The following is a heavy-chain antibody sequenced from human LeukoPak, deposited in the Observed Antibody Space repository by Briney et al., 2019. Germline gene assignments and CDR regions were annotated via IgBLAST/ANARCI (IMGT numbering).Heavy chain of an antibody. Sequence: GGSQRLSCAASGFTFSTYAMHWVRQTPGKGLEYVSAISTNGGGTYYANSVKGRFTISRDNSKNTLYLQMGSLRAEDMAVYYCARYCSGVSCYSGYDYWGQGTVVSVSS. J-gene: IGHJ4*02. D-gene: IGHD2-15*01. CDR3: ARYCSGVSCYSGYDY. CDR2: ISTNGGGT. V-gene: IGHV3-64*01. CDR1: GFTFSTYA.